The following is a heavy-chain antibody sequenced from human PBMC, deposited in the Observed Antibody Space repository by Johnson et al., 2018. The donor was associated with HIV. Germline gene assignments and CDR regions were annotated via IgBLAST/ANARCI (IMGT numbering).Heavy chain of an antibody. CDR2: ISYDGSNK. CDR3: ATPQEGYAAFDI. V-gene: IGHV3-30*03. CDR1: GFTFSSYG. Sequence: QVQLVESGGGVVQPGRSLRLSCAASGFTFSSYGMHWVRQAPGKGLEWVAVISYDGSNKYSADSVKGRFTISRDNSKNTLYLQMNSLRAEDTAVYYCATPQEGYAAFDIWGQGTMVTVSS. J-gene: IGHJ3*02. D-gene: IGHD1-1*01.